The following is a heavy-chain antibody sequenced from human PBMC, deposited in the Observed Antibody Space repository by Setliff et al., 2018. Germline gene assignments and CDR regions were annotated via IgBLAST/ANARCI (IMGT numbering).Heavy chain of an antibody. CDR1: GGSFSGYY. CDR2: INHSGST. CDR3: ARVTPDYYYYYGMDV. J-gene: IGHJ6*02. V-gene: IGHV4-34*01. Sequence: SETLSLTCAVYGGSFSGYYWSWIRQPPGKGLEWIGEINHSGSTNYSPSFQGQVTISADKSISTAYLQWSSLKASDTAMYYCARVTPDYYYYYGMDVWGQGTTVTVS.